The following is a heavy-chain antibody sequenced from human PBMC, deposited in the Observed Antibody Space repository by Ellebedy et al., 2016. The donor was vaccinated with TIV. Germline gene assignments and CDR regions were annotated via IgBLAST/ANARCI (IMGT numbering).Heavy chain of an antibody. V-gene: IGHV3-21*01. Sequence: GGSLRLXXAASGFTFSSHTMNWVRQAPGKGLEWVSSISTSSSYIYYAESVKGRFTISRDNAKNSVFLQMNSLRAEDTAVYYCARAGAGHCRDGVCPLDDYWGQGTLVTVSS. CDR3: ARAGAGHCRDGVCPLDDY. D-gene: IGHD2-8*01. CDR1: GFTFSSHT. J-gene: IGHJ4*02. CDR2: ISTSSSYI.